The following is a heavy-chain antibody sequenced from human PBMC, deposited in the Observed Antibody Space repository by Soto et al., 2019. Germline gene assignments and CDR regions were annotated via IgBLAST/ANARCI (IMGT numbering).Heavy chain of an antibody. J-gene: IGHJ4*02. CDR3: ARGQTRALDY. Sequence: ASVKVSCKASGYIFTSQGISWVRQAPGQGLEWMGWISTYNGNPNYAQKLQGRVTMTTNTSTTTAFLELRSLTSDDTAVYYCARGQTRALDYWGQGTPVTVSS. CDR2: ISTYNGNP. D-gene: IGHD3-10*01. V-gene: IGHV1-18*01. CDR1: GYIFTSQG.